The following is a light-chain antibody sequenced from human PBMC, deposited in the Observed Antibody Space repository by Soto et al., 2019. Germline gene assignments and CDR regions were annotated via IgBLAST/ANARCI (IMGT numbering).Light chain of an antibody. CDR3: KQNTHWPRT. Sequence: DVVLTQSPLSLPVTLGQPASISCTSSQALVYGDGNTYLIWVQQRPGQSPRGLIYNVSRRDSVVPDRFSGSGSGTDFTLKISRVEAEDVGIYYCKQNTHWPRTFGQGTKVEI. V-gene: IGKV2-30*01. CDR2: NVS. J-gene: IGKJ1*01. CDR1: QALVYGDGNTY.